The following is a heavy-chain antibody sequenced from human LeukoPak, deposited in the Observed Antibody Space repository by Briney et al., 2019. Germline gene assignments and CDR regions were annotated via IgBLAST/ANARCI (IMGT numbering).Heavy chain of an antibody. J-gene: IGHJ3*02. Sequence: GGSLRLSCAASGFTFSSYGMHWVRQAPGKGLEWVAVIWYDGSNKYRADSVKGRFTISRDNSKNTLYLQMNSPRAEDTAVYHCARGRATTGTAVVGAFDIWGRGTMVIVSS. V-gene: IGHV3-33*01. CDR2: IWYDGSNK. CDR3: ARGRATTGTAVVGAFDI. D-gene: IGHD1-1*01. CDR1: GFTFSSYG.